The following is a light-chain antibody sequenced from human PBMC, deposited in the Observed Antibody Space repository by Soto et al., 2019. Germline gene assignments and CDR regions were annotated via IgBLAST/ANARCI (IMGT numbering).Light chain of an antibody. J-gene: IGKJ2*01. V-gene: IGKV1-39*01. CDR1: QIINTY. CDR2: AAS. CDR3: QQSYSTLYT. Sequence: DIQMTQSPSSLSASVGDRVTITCRASQIINTYLNCYQQKPEKAPKLLIFAASSLQSGVTSRFSGSGSGTDFTLTINSLQPEDFATYYCQQSYSTLYTFGQGTKLEI.